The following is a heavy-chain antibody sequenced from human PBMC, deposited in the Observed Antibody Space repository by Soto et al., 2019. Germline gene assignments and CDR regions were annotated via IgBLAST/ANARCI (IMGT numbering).Heavy chain of an antibody. CDR2: IYYSGST. CDR1: GDSISSRSYY. J-gene: IGHJ3*02. Sequence: SETLSLTCTVTGDSISSRSYYWGWIRQPPGKGLEWIGYIYYSGSTNYNPSLKSRVTIPVDTSKNQFSLKLSSVTAADTAVYYCARESLTTVVTPDAFDIWGQGTMVTVSS. CDR3: ARESLTTVVTPDAFDI. D-gene: IGHD4-17*01. V-gene: IGHV4-61*01.